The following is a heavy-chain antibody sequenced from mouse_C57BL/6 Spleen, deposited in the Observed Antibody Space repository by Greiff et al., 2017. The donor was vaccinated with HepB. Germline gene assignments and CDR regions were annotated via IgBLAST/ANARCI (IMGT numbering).Heavy chain of an antibody. D-gene: IGHD4-1*01. V-gene: IGHV3-6*01. Sequence: EVKLVESGPGLVKPSQSLSLTCSVTGYSITSGYYWNWIRQFPGNKLEWMGYISYDGSNNYNPSLKNRISITRDTSKNQFFLKLNSVTTEDTATYYCAREGANWDGFDYWGQGTTLTVSS. CDR2: ISYDGSN. CDR3: AREGANWDGFDY. J-gene: IGHJ2*01. CDR1: GYSITSGYY.